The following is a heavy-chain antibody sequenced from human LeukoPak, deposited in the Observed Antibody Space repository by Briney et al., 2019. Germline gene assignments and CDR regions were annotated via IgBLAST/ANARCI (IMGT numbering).Heavy chain of an antibody. J-gene: IGHJ4*02. CDR3: ARGPCSGGSCEGVELGYFDY. D-gene: IGHD2-15*01. Sequence: NSSETMSLTCVVYGGSLSVYYWSWIRQPPGKVLEWIGEINTSGSTNYNPTLKSRVTISVDTSKNQFSLKLSSVTAADTAVYYCARGPCSGGSCEGVELGYFDYWGQGTLVTVSS. V-gene: IGHV4-34*01. CDR1: GGSLSVYY. CDR2: INTSGST.